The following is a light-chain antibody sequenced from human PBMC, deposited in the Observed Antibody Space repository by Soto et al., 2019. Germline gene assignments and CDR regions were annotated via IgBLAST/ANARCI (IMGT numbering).Light chain of an antibody. J-gene: IGLJ1*01. CDR2: EVS. CDR1: SGDVGSYNL. V-gene: IGLV2-23*02. Sequence: QSALTQPASVSGSSRQSITISCTGASGDVGSYNLVSWYQQHPGKAPKLIIYEVSKRPSGVSNRFSGSKSGNTASLTISWLQAEDEAGYYCCSYAGGSTFVFGTGTKVTVL. CDR3: CSYAGGSTFV.